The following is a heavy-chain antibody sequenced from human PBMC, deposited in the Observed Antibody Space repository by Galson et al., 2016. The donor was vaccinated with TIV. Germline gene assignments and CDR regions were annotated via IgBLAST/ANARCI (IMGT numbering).Heavy chain of an antibody. V-gene: IGHV3-66*01. D-gene: IGHD5-24*01. Sequence: SLRLSCAASGFSVTYNYMSWVRQAPGKGLEWVSLLFGDGTSYYADSVKGRFTISRDNSKNTLYLQMNSLRADDTAVYYCARDPAPNSYYYYMDVWGNGTMVTVSS. CDR3: ARDPAPNSYYYYMDV. J-gene: IGHJ6*03. CDR1: GFSVTYNY. CDR2: LFGDGTS.